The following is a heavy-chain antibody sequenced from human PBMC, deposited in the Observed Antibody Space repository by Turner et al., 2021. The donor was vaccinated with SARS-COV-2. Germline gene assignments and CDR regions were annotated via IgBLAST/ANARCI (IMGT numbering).Heavy chain of an antibody. CDR2: IWYDGSNK. V-gene: IGHV3-33*01. Sequence: QVPLAESGRAVVEPGRSLRLACAAAVFTFSSDGMHWVRQAPGKEREWVAVIWYDGSNKYHADSVMGRFTISRDKSQNTLYLQMNGLRAEDTAVYYFAREEYVDTCGMDVWGQGTTVTVSS. CDR3: AREEYVDTCGMDV. J-gene: IGHJ6*02. D-gene: IGHD5-18*01. CDR1: VFTFSSDG.